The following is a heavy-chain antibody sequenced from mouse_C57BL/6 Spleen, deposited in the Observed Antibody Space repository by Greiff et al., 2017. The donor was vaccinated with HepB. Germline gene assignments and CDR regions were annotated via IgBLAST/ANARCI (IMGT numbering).Heavy chain of an antibody. CDR3: ARNWDVAY. CDR1: GYTFTDYY. CDR2: INPNNGGT. Sequence: EVKLVESGPELVKPGASVKISCKASGYTFTDYYMNWVKQSHGKSLEWIGDINPNNGGTSYNQKFKGKATLTVDKSSSTAYMELRSLTSEDSAVYYCARNWDVAYWGQGTLVTVSA. J-gene: IGHJ3*01. V-gene: IGHV1-26*01. D-gene: IGHD4-1*01.